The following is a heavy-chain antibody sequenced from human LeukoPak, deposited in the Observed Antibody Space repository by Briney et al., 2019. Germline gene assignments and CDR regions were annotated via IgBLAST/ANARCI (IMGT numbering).Heavy chain of an antibody. J-gene: IGHJ3*02. Sequence: ASVKVSCKASGYIFTDYYMHWVRQAPGQELGWMGRINPNSGGTNYAQKFQGRVTMTRDTSISTAYTELSSLRSEDTAVYYCARGKGETYYDFWSGRSRGVDIWGQGTMVTVSS. D-gene: IGHD3-3*01. CDR3: ARGKGETYYDFWSGRSRGVDI. V-gene: IGHV1/OR15-1*01. CDR2: INPNSGGT. CDR1: GYIFTDYY.